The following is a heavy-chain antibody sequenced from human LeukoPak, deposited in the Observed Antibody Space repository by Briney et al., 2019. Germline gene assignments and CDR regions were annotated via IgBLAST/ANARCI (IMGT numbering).Heavy chain of an antibody. V-gene: IGHV4-38-2*02. D-gene: IGHD6-13*01. CDR3: AREGAAAGVRYFDY. Sequence: SETLSLTCTVSGYSISSGYYWGWIRQPPGKGLEWIGSIYHSGSTYYNPSLKSRVTISVDTSKNQFSLKLSSVTAADTAVYYCAREGAAAGVRYFDYWGQGTLVTVSS. J-gene: IGHJ4*02. CDR1: GYSISSGYY. CDR2: IYHSGST.